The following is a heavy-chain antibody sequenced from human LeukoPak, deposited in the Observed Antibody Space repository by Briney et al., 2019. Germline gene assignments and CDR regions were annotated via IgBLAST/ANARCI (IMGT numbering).Heavy chain of an antibody. Sequence: SQTLSLTCAISGDTVSSNSAAWNWIRQYPSRGLEWLGRTYYRSKWYNDYAESVKSRITINPDTSKNQFSLQLNSVTPEDTAVYYCARVMEYSGSWNWVDYWGQGTLVTVSS. CDR2: TYYRSKWYN. CDR3: ARVMEYSGSWNWVDY. CDR1: GDTVSSNSAA. V-gene: IGHV6-1*01. J-gene: IGHJ5*01. D-gene: IGHD1-26*01.